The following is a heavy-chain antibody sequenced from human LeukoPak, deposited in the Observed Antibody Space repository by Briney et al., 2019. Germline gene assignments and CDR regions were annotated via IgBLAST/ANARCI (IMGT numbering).Heavy chain of an antibody. CDR1: GFTFSSYA. J-gene: IGHJ4*02. D-gene: IGHD2-21*01. Sequence: GGSLRLSCAASGFTFSSYAMHWVRQAPGKGLEWVAVIAYDGSNKYYADSVKGRFTISRDNARNSLYLQMNSLRADDTAIYYCARDSGGDDYFDFWGQGTLVTVSS. V-gene: IGHV3-30-3*01. CDR2: IAYDGSNK. CDR3: ARDSGGDDYFDF.